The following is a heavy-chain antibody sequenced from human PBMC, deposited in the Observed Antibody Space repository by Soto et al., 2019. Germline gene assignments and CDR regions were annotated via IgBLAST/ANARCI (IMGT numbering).Heavy chain of an antibody. Sequence: GESLKISCAASGFTFDDYAMHWVRQAPGKGLEWVSLISGDGGSTYYADSVKGRFTISRDNSKNSLYLQMNSLRTEDTALYDCAKDIYRITIFGVVIKGYYYGMDVWGQGTTVTVSS. D-gene: IGHD3-3*01. J-gene: IGHJ6*02. CDR2: ISGDGGST. CDR3: AKDIYRITIFGVVIKGYYYGMDV. CDR1: GFTFDDYA. V-gene: IGHV3-43*02.